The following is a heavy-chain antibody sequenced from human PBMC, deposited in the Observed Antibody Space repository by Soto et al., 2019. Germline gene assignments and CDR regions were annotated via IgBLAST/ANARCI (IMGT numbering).Heavy chain of an antibody. CDR3: ASHGGYYDSSGYYYSYFDY. V-gene: IGHV4-30-4*01. Sequence: SETLSLTCTVSGGSISSGDYYWSWIRQPPGQGPEWIGYIYYSGSTYYNPSLKSRVTISVDTSKNQFSLKLSSVTAADTAVYYCASHGGYYDSSGYYYSYFDYWGQGTLVTVSS. CDR2: IYYSGST. CDR1: GGSISSGDYY. D-gene: IGHD3-22*01. J-gene: IGHJ4*02.